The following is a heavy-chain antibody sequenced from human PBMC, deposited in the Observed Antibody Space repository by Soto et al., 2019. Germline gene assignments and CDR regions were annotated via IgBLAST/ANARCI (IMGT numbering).Heavy chain of an antibody. CDR1: GDSVSNNSAA. CDR2: TYYKSKWYN. Sequence: SQTLSLTCPISGDSVSNNSAAWNWIGQSPSRGLEWLRRTYYKSKWYNDYAASVKSRMTTNPVTSKNQFYLHLNSVTPEDTAVYYCSRISRSSCDYWGQGXLVTVSS. D-gene: IGHD2-2*01. CDR3: SRISRSSCDY. J-gene: IGHJ4*02. V-gene: IGHV6-1*01.